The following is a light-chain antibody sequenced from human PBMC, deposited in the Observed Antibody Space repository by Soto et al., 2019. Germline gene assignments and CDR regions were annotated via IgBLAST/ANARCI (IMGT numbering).Light chain of an antibody. CDR2: GAS. CDR3: QQYGSSPRT. Sequence: VLTQSPGTLSLSPGERATLSCRASQSVSSSYLAWYQQKPGQAPRLLIYGASSRATGIPDRFSGSGSGTDFTLTISRLEPEDFAVYYCQQYGSSPRTFGQGPKVDIK. CDR1: QSVSSSY. V-gene: IGKV3-20*01. J-gene: IGKJ1*01.